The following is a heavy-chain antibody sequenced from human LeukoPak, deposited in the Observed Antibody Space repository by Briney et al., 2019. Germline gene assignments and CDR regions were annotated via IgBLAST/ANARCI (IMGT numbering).Heavy chain of an antibody. V-gene: IGHV1-69*13. CDR1: GGTFTRYA. D-gene: IGHD3-22*01. Sequence: ASVKVSCKASGGTFTRYAISWVRQAPGQGPEWMGGIIPIFGTGNYAQKFQGRRTITAEESSSTAYIELNSLRSDDTAVYYCARDASIYDSSGYYYLWWGQGTLVTVSS. CDR3: ARDASIYDSSGYYYLW. CDR2: IIPIFGTG. J-gene: IGHJ4*02.